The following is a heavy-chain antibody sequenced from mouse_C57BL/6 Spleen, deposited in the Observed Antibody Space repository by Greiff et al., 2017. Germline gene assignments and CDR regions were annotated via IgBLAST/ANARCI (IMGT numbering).Heavy chain of an antibody. Sequence: VQLQQSGTVLARPGASVKMSCKTSGYTFTSYWMHWVKQRPGQGLEWIGAIYPGNSDTSYNQKFKGKAKLTAVTSASTAYMELSSLTNEDSAVYYCTRDYYGSSLYYYAMDYWGQGTSVTVSS. V-gene: IGHV1-5*01. CDR3: TRDYYGSSLYYYAMDY. J-gene: IGHJ4*01. CDR2: IYPGNSDT. D-gene: IGHD1-1*01. CDR1: GYTFTSYW.